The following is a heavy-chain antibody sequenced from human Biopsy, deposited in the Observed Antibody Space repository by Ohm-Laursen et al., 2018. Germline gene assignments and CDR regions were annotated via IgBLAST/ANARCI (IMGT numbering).Heavy chain of an antibody. CDR2: IIPIFGTA. CDR3: ARDALGGGSYRFFY. CDR1: GCTLTDYA. V-gene: IGHV1-69*13. D-gene: IGHD1-26*01. Sequence: SVKVSCKVSGCTLTDYAMHWVRQAPGQGLEWMGGIIPIFGTANYAQKFQGRVTITADESTSTAYMELSSLRSDDTAVYYCARDALGGGSYRFFYWGQGSLVTVSS. J-gene: IGHJ4*02.